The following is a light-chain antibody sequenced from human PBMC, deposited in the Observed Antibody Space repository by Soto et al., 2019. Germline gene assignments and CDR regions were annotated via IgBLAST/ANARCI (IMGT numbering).Light chain of an antibody. Sequence: EIVLTQTPGTLSLSPGERATLSCRASQSVTNSFLAWYQQKPGQAPRLLIYGASRRATGIPDRFTGSGSGTDFTLTISRLEPEDFAVYYCHQYGGSPGTLGQGSKVDIK. V-gene: IGKV3-20*01. CDR1: QSVTNSF. CDR3: HQYGGSPGT. CDR2: GAS. J-gene: IGKJ1*01.